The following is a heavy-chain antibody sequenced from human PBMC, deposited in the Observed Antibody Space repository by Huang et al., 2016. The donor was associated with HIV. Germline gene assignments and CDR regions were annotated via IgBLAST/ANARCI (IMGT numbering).Heavy chain of an antibody. CDR2: IGPDDSDT. CDR3: ARRVSSSSGYFDY. Sequence: VQLVQSGAEVKKPGESLKISCKGSGYSFSSYWIAWVRQMPGKGLEWRGIIGPDDSDTTYSPSVEGQGTISADKSIGTAYLQWSSLKASDTAMYYCARRVSSSSGYFDYWGQGSLVTVSS. CDR1: GYSFSSYW. V-gene: IGHV5-51*01. J-gene: IGHJ4*02. D-gene: IGHD6-6*01.